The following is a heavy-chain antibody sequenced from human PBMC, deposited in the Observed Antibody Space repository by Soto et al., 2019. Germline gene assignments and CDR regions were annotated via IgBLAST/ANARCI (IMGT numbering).Heavy chain of an antibody. CDR1: EFTFSNYA. J-gene: IGHJ4*02. D-gene: IGHD5-12*01. V-gene: IGHV3-23*01. CDR3: ARVLPGYSGFEDYFDY. Sequence: GGSLRLSCAASEFTFSNYAMSWVRQAPGKGLEWVSAISYGGGTTYYADSVKGRFTISRDNAKNSLYLQMNSLRAGDTAVYYCARVLPGYSGFEDYFDYWGQGALVTVSS. CDR2: ISYGGGTT.